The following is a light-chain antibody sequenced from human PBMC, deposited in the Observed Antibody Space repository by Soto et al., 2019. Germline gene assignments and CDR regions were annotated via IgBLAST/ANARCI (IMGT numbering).Light chain of an antibody. J-gene: IGLJ3*02. Sequence: QSALTQPRSMSGSRGQSVTISCTGTSSNVGGYNYVSWYQQYPGKAPQVMIYDVNKRPSKVPDRVSGSKSGNTASLTISGLQAEDDAHYYCCSYAGTSTWVFGGGTKVTVL. CDR1: SSNVGGYNY. CDR3: CSYAGTSTWV. V-gene: IGLV2-11*01. CDR2: DVN.